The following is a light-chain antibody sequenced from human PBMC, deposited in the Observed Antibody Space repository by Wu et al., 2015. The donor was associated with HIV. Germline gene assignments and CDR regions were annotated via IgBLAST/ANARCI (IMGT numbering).Light chain of an antibody. CDR2: DAS. J-gene: IGKJ4*01. CDR1: QSVSSY. V-gene: IGKV3-11*01. Sequence: EIVLTQSPATLSLSSGERATLSCRASQSVSSYLAWYQQKPGQAPRLLIYDASNRATGIPARFSGSGSGTDFTLTISSLEPEDFAVYYCQQRSNWPPLTFGGGTKVEDQ. CDR3: QQRSNWPPLT.